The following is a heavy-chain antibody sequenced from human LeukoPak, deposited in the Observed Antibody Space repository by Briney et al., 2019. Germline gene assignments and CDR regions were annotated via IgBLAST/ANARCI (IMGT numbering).Heavy chain of an antibody. Sequence: SVKVSCKASGGTFSSYAISWVRQAPGQGLEWMGRITPIFGTANYAQKFQGRVTITTDESTSTAYMELSSLRSEDTAVYYCAREVILWSTGWFDPWGQGTLVTVSS. CDR1: GGTFSSYA. J-gene: IGHJ5*02. CDR3: AREVILWSTGWFDP. V-gene: IGHV1-69*05. CDR2: ITPIFGTA. D-gene: IGHD3-10*01.